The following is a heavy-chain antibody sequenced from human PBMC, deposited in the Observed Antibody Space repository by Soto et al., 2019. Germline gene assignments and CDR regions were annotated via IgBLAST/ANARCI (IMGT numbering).Heavy chain of an antibody. Sequence: GGSLRLSCAASGFTVTTTHMGWVRQAPGKGLEWVSVVYSSGTIYYIDSVKGRFTMSRDTSKSTVYLQMNSLRAEDTAVYYCARPLHRYDGPDYWGQGILVTVSS. D-gene: IGHD2-2*01. CDR3: ARPLHRYDGPDY. CDR1: GFTVTTTH. V-gene: IGHV3-53*01. J-gene: IGHJ4*02. CDR2: VYSSGTI.